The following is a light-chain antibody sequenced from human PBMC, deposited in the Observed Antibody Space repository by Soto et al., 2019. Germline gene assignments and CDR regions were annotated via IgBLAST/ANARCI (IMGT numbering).Light chain of an antibody. CDR3: LQDYNYPVT. CDR2: AAS. J-gene: IGKJ1*01. V-gene: IGKV1-6*01. CDR1: QGIRND. Sequence: AIQMTQSPSSLSASVGDRVTITCRASQGIRNDLGWYQQKPGKAPKLLIYAASSLQSGVPSRFSGSGSGTDFTLTISSLQAEDFATYYRLQDYNYPVTFGQGTKVEIK.